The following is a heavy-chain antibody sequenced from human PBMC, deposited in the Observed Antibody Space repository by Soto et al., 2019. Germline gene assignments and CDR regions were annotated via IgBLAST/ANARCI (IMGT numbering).Heavy chain of an antibody. CDR3: ARGDATKIVVTTYYAMDV. V-gene: IGHV1-69*12. Sequence: QVQLVQSGAEVKKPGSSVKVSCKASGGSLSNYGISWVRQAPGQGLEWMGAIIPVFGTPHYAQKFQDRVTITADESTTTVYMEARSLTSEDTAVYYCARGDATKIVVTTYYAMDVWGQGTTVTVSS. CDR1: GGSLSNYG. D-gene: IGHD3-22*01. J-gene: IGHJ6*02. CDR2: IIPVFGTP.